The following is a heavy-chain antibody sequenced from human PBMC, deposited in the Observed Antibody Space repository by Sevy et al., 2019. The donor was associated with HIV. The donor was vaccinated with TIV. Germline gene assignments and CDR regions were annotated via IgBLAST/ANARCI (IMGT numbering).Heavy chain of an antibody. J-gene: IGHJ6*03. V-gene: IGHV3-23*01. CDR2: ISGSGGST. D-gene: IGHD7-27*01. CDR1: GFTFSSYA. CDR3: AKAGLGMTNYYYYMDV. Sequence: GGSLRLSCAASGFTFSSYAMSWVRQAPGKGLEWVSAISGSGGSTYYADSVKGRFTISRDNSKNTLYLQMNSLGAEDTAVYYCAKAGLGMTNYYYYMDVWGKGTTVTVSS.